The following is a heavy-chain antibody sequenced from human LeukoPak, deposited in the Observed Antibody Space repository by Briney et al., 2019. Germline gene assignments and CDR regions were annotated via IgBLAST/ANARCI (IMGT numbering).Heavy chain of an antibody. CDR2: INPSGGST. D-gene: IGHD1-1*01. Sequence: ASVNVSCKASGYTFTSYYMHWVRQAPGQGLEWMGIINPSGGSTSYAQKFQGRVTMTRDTSTSTVYMELSSLRSEDTAVYYCAREFVWNDVECAFDIWGQGTMVTVSS. CDR3: AREFVWNDVECAFDI. CDR1: GYTFTSYY. J-gene: IGHJ3*02. V-gene: IGHV1-46*01.